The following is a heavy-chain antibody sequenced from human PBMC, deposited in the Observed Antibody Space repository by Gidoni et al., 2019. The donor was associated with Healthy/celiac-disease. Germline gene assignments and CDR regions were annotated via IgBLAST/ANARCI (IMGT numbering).Heavy chain of an antibody. V-gene: IGHV3-73*02. CDR3: TSKNLAAADPSRSSDYMDV. CDR2: IRSKANRYAT. J-gene: IGHJ6*03. Sequence: EVQLVESGGGLVQPGGSLKLSFAASGFTSISPAMHWVRQASGKGLEGVGRIRSKANRYATAYAASVKGRFTISRDDSKNTAYLQMNSLKTEDTAVYYCTSKNLAAADPSRSSDYMDVWGKGTTVTVSS. D-gene: IGHD6-13*01. CDR1: GFTSISPA.